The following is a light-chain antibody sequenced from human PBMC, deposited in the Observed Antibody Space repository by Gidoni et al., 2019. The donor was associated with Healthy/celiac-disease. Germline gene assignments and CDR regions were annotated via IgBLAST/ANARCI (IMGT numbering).Light chain of an antibody. J-gene: IGKJ2*01. V-gene: IGKV3-15*01. CDR3: QQYNNWPPWT. Sequence: EIEMTQSKATMSVSPGERATLSCRASHSVGSNLAWYQQKRVQAPRLLIYGASTRATGISDRFSGSGSGTEFTLTISSLQSDDFADYYCQQYNNWPPWTFGQRTKVEIK. CDR2: GAS. CDR1: HSVGSN.